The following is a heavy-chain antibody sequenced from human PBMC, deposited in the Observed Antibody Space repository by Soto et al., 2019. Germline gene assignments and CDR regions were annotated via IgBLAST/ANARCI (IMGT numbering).Heavy chain of an antibody. CDR3: AKDLRYDSSTYPFDY. V-gene: IGHV3-23*01. CDR1: RFTFSSYA. J-gene: IGHJ4*02. D-gene: IGHD3-22*01. Sequence: GGSLRLSCAASRFTFSSYAMSWVRQTPGQGLEWVSGISAGGGSTYHADSVKGRFTISRDNSKSTLYLQMNSLRAEDTAVYYCAKDLRYDSSTYPFDYWGQGTLVTVSS. CDR2: ISAGGGST.